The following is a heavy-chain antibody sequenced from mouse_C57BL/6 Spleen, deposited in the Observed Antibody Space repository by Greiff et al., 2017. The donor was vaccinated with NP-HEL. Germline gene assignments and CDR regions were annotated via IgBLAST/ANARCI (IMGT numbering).Heavy chain of an antibody. J-gene: IGHJ2*01. Sequence: VQLKESGPGLVKPSQSLSLTCSVTGYSITSGYYWNWIRQFPGNKLEWMGYISYDGSNNYNPSLKNRISITRDTSKNQFFLKLNSVTTEDTATYYCAIYYGYWWGQGTTLTVSS. V-gene: IGHV3-6*01. CDR2: ISYDGSN. CDR1: GYSITSGYY. D-gene: IGHD2-2*01. CDR3: AIYYGYW.